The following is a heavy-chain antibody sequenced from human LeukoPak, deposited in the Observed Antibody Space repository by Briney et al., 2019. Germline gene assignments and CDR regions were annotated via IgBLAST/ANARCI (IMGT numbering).Heavy chain of an antibody. J-gene: IGHJ3*02. D-gene: IGHD5-12*01. Sequence: ASVKVSCKASGYTFTSYGISWMRQAAGQGLEWMGWISAYNGNTNYAQKLQGRVTMTTDTSTSTAYMELRSLRADDTAVYYCARARQSGYGPPTDAFDIWGQGTMVTVSS. CDR2: ISAYNGNT. CDR3: ARARQSGYGPPTDAFDI. CDR1: GYTFTSYG. V-gene: IGHV1-18*01.